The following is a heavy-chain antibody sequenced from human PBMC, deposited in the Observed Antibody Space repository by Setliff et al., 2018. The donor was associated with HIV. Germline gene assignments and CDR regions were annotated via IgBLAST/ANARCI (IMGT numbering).Heavy chain of an antibody. CDR2: ISGSGNRT. CDR3: AGWKGDYYDSSGTNGY. V-gene: IGHV3-23*01. D-gene: IGHD3-22*01. J-gene: IGHJ4*02. Sequence: GGSLRLSCAASGFTFNTYAMNWVRQAPGKGLEWVAVISGSGNRTYYADSVKGRLNISRDNSENTAYLQMNSLKTEDTAVYYCAGWKGDYYDSSGTNGYWGQGTLVTVSS. CDR1: GFTFNTYA.